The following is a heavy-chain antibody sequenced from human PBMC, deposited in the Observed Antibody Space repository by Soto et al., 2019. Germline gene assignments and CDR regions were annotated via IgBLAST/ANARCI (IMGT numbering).Heavy chain of an antibody. CDR1: GFTFSSYV. J-gene: IGHJ5*02. Sequence: GGSLRLSCAASGFTFSSYVMSWVRQAPGKGLEWVSAISGSGGNTYYADSVKGRFTISRDNSKNTLFLQMNSLRAEDTALYLCAKEMGDYYDSSGSWFDPWGQGTLVTVSS. D-gene: IGHD3-22*01. CDR3: AKEMGDYYDSSGSWFDP. V-gene: IGHV3-23*01. CDR2: ISGSGGNT.